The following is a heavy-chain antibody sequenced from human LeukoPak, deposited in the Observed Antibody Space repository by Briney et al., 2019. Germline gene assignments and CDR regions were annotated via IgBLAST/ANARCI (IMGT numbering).Heavy chain of an antibody. J-gene: IGHJ4*02. Sequence: GGSLRLSCAASGFTVSDDYMSWVRQAPGKGLEWVSVLYSDGTTYYANSVKGRFTISRDKSKNTLYLQMNNLRAEDTAVYYCARAAYDTNGYTANHDYWGQGTLVTVSS. CDR1: GFTVSDDY. V-gene: IGHV3-53*01. D-gene: IGHD3-22*01. CDR2: LYSDGTT. CDR3: ARAAYDTNGYTANHDY.